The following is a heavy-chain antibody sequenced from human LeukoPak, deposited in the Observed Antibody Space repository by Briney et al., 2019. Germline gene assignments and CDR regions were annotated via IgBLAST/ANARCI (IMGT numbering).Heavy chain of an antibody. J-gene: IGHJ5*02. Sequence: SETLSLTCTVSGGSISSYYWSWIRQPPGKGLEWIGYIYYSGSTNYNPSLKSRVTISVDTSKNQFSLKLSSVTAADTAVYYCASTPTKLDWFDPWGQGTLVTVSS. CDR2: IYYSGST. D-gene: IGHD6-13*01. V-gene: IGHV4-59*08. CDR1: GGSISSYY. CDR3: ASTPTKLDWFDP.